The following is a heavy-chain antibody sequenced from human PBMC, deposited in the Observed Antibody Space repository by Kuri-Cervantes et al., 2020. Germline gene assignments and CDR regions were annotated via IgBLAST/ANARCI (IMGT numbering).Heavy chain of an antibody. V-gene: IGHV1-3*01. CDR1: GFTFTSSA. CDR2: INAGNGNT. J-gene: IGHJ4*02. D-gene: IGHD1-26*01. Sequence: ASVKVSCKASGFTFTSSAVQWVRQAPGQRLEWMGWINAGNGNTKYSQKFQGRVTITRDTSASTAYMELSSLRSEDTAVYYCARGPAPDVGHFDYWGQGTLVTVSS. CDR3: ARGPAPDVGHFDY.